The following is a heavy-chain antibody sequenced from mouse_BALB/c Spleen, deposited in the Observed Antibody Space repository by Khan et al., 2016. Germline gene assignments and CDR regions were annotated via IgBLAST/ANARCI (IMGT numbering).Heavy chain of an antibody. CDR2: ISDGGSYT. V-gene: IGHV5-4*02. CDR1: GFAFSDYY. CDR3: ARDLNWYFDV. Sequence: EVELVESGGGLVKPGGSLKLSCAASGFAFSDYYMYWVRQTPEKRLEWVANISDGGSYTYYPDSVKGRCTISRDNAKNTLYMQMSSLKSEDTAMYYCARDLNWYFDVWGAGTTVTVSS. J-gene: IGHJ1*01.